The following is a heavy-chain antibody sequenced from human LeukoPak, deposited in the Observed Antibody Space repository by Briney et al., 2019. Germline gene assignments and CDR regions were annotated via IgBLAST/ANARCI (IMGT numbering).Heavy chain of an antibody. J-gene: IGHJ6*03. CDR3: ARAYYYGSGSPITYYYYYMDV. CDR1: GYTFTSYD. CDR2: MNPNSGNT. V-gene: IGHV1-8*01. D-gene: IGHD3-10*01. Sequence: ASVKVSCKASGYTFTSYDINWVRQATGQGLEWMGWMNPNSGNTGYAQKFQGRVTMTRNTSISTAYMELSSLRSEDTAVYYCARAYYYGSGSPITYYYYYMDVWGKGTTVTISS.